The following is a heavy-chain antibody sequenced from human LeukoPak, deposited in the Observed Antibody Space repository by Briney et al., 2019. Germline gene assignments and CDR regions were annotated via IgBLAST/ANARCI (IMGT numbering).Heavy chain of an antibody. D-gene: IGHD3-10*01. CDR3: ARDKGYGSGSYPSYYFDY. J-gene: IGHJ4*02. CDR1: GFTFSNYW. Sequence: GGSLRLSCAASGFTFSNYWMSWVRQAPGKGLEWVSAISGSGGSTYYADSVKGRFTISRDNSKNTLYLQMNSLRAEDTAVYYCARDKGYGSGSYPSYYFDYWGQGTLVTVSS. V-gene: IGHV3-23*01. CDR2: ISGSGGST.